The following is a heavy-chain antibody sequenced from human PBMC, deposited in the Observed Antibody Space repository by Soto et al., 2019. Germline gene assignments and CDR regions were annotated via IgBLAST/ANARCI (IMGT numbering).Heavy chain of an antibody. J-gene: IGHJ2*01. CDR2: AYSTGST. D-gene: IGHD2-21*01. CDR3: ARESYGGGVWSFDL. Sequence: QVHLQESGPGLVKPSETLSLTCTVSGGSITNHYWSWIRQPAGKELEWIGRAYSTGSTNYKPSLRSRVTMSLETSKMQFSLQLTSVTAADTALYYCARESYGGGVWSFDLWGRGTLVTVSS. V-gene: IGHV4-4*07. CDR1: GGSITNHY.